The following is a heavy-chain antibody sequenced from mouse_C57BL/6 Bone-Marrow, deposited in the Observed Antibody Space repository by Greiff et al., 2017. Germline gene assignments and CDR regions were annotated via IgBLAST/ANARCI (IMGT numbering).Heavy chain of an antibody. CDR1: GYAFSSYW. J-gene: IGHJ1*03. D-gene: IGHD2-3*01. V-gene: IGHV1-80*01. CDR3: ARSGHDGYYKYFDV. CDR2: IYPGDGDT. Sequence: QVQLQQSGPELVKPGASVKISCKASGYAFSSYWMNWVKQRPGKGLEWIGQIYPGDGDTNYNGKFKGKATLTADKSSSTAYMQLSSLTSEDSAVYFCARSGHDGYYKYFDVWGTGTTVTVSS.